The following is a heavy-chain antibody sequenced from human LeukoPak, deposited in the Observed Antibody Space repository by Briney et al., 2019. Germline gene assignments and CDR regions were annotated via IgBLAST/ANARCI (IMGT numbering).Heavy chain of an antibody. J-gene: IGHJ4*02. D-gene: IGHD1-20*01. CDR3: AKDRSRNWNDDPQIDY. CDR2: ISGDGGST. Sequence: GGSLRLSCAASGFIFDDYAMHWVRQAPGKGLEWVSLISGDGGSTYYADSVKGRFTISRDNSKNSLYLQMNSLRTEDTALYYCAKDRSRNWNDDPQIDYWGQGTLVTVSS. V-gene: IGHV3-43*02. CDR1: GFIFDDYA.